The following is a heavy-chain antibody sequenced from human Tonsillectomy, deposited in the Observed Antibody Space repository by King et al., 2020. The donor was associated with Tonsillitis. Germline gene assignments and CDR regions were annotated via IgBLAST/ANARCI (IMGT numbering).Heavy chain of an antibody. CDR1: GFTFSSYS. J-gene: IGHJ4*02. V-gene: IGHV3-21*01. D-gene: IGHD6-13*01. CDR2: ISSSSSYI. CDR3: ARGGAYSSSWYGY. Sequence: VQLVESGGGLVKPGGSLRHSCAVSGFTFSSYSMNWVRQAPGKGLEWVSSISSSSSYIYYADSVKGRFTISRDNAKNSLYLQMNSLRAEDTAVYYCARGGAYSSSWYGYWGQGTLATVSS.